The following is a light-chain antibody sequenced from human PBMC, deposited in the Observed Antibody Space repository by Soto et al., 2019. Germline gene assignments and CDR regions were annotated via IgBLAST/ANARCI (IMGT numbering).Light chain of an antibody. J-gene: IGLJ2*01. V-gene: IGLV1-40*01. CDR2: GNS. Sequence: QSVLTQPPSVSGAPGQRVTISCTGSSSNIGAGYDVHWYQQLPGTAPKLLIYGNSNRPSGVPDRFSGSKSGTSASLAITGLQAEDEAEYYCQSYDSSLSALVFGGGTKLTVL. CDR3: QSYDSSLSALV. CDR1: SSNIGAGYD.